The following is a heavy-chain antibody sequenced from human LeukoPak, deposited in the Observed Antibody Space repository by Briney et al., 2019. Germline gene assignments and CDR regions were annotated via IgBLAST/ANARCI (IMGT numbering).Heavy chain of an antibody. Sequence: GGSLRLSCAASGFTFSSYAMSWVRQAPGKGLEWVSGISGSGGSTDYADSVKGRFTISRDNSKNTLYLQMNSLRAEDTAVYYCVKDSNYYDSEYRGQGTLVTVSS. CDR3: VKDSNYYDSEY. CDR1: GFTFSSYA. D-gene: IGHD3-10*01. J-gene: IGHJ4*02. V-gene: IGHV3-23*01. CDR2: ISGSGGST.